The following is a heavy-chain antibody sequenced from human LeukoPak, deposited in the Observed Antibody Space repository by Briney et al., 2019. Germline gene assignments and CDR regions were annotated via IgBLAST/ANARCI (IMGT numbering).Heavy chain of an antibody. J-gene: IGHJ4*02. CDR2: ISSSGSTI. CDR3: ASPEDSGYDSDY. Sequence: GGSLRLSCAASGFTFSDYYMSWIRQAPGKGLEWVSYISSSGSTIYYADSVKGRFTISRDNAKNSLYLQMNSLRAGDTAVYYCASPEDSGYDSDYWGQGTLVTVSS. CDR1: GFTFSDYY. V-gene: IGHV3-11*01. D-gene: IGHD5-12*01.